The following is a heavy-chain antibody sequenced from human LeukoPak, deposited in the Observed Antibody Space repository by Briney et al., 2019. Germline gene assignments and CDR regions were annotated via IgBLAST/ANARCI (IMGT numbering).Heavy chain of an antibody. V-gene: IGHV4-34*01. CDR2: INHSGST. CDR3: ALGSYYYYGMDV. D-gene: IGHD1-26*01. Sequence: SETLPLTCAVYGGSFSGYYWSWIRQPPGKGLEWIGEINHSGSTNYNPSLKSRVTISVDTSKNQFSLKLSSVTAADTAVYYCALGSYYYYGMDVWGQGTTVTVSS. J-gene: IGHJ6*02. CDR1: GGSFSGYY.